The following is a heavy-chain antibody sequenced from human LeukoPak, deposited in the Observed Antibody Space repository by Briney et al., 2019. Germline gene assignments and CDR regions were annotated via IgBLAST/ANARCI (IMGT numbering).Heavy chain of an antibody. CDR1: GGSISSSSYY. CDR3: ARRYSSSPSHFDY. V-gene: IGHV4-39*07. D-gene: IGHD6-13*01. CDR2: IYYSGST. J-gene: IGHJ4*02. Sequence: SETLSLTCTVSGGSISSSSYYWGWIRQSPGKGLEWIGSIYYSGSTYYNPSLKSRVTISVDTSKNQFSLNLSSVTAADTAVYYCARRYSSSPSHFDYWGQGTLVSVSS.